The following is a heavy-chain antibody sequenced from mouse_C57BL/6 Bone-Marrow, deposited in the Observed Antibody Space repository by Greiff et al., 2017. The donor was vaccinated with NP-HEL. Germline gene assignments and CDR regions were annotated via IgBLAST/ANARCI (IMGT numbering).Heavy chain of an antibody. CDR2: IYPRDGST. Sequence: QVQLKESGPELVKPGASVKLSCKASGYTFTSYDINWVKQRPGQGLEWIGWIYPRDGSTKYNEKFKGKATLTVDTSSSTAYMELHSLTSEDSAVYFCARFTAALGYGYFDYWGQGTTLTVSS. D-gene: IGHD3-2*02. CDR1: GYTFTSYD. V-gene: IGHV1-85*01. J-gene: IGHJ2*01. CDR3: ARFTAALGYGYFDY.